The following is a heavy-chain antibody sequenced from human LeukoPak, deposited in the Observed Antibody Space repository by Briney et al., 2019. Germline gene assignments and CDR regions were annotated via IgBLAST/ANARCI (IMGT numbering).Heavy chain of an antibody. CDR1: GGSISSSSYY. CDR2: IYYSGST. D-gene: IGHD5-18*01. Sequence: PSETLSLTCTVSGGSISSSSYYWGWIRQPPGKGLEWIGSIYYSGSTYYNPSLKSRVTISVDTSKNQFSLKLSSVTAADTAVYYCASPRGYSYGLFPYYCYYMDVWGKGTTVTVSS. V-gene: IGHV4-39*07. CDR3: ASPRGYSYGLFPYYCYYMDV. J-gene: IGHJ6*03.